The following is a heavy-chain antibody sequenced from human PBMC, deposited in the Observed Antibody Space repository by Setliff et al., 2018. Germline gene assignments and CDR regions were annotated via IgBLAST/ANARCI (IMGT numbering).Heavy chain of an antibody. D-gene: IGHD2-8*02. CDR1: GDSISSSSFY. CDR3: TVYNTGSSKDHY. V-gene: IGHV4-39*07. J-gene: IGHJ4*02. Sequence: LSLTCTVSGDSISSSSFYWGWIRQPPEKGLEWIGSIYYSGSTYYNPSLKSRVTISVDTSKNQFSLKLSSVTAADTALYYCTVYNTGSSKDHYWGQGTPVTV. CDR2: IYYSGST.